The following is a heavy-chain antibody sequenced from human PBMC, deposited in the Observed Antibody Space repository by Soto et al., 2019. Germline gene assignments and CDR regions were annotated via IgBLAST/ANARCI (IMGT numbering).Heavy chain of an antibody. CDR3: ARDDHCSGDY. CDR2: IYYSGST. Sequence: QLQLQESGPGLVKPSETLSLTCTVSGGSISTSSYYWGWIRQPPGKGLEWIGSIYYSGSTYYNPALRSRAPISVATSKSQSSRKLRSVAAADTAVYYGARDDHCSGDYWGQGTLVTVSS. D-gene: IGHD2-15*01. CDR1: GGSISTSSYY. J-gene: IGHJ4*02. V-gene: IGHV4-39*01.